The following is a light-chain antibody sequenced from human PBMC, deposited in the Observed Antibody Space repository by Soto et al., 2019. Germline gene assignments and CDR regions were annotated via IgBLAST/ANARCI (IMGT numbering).Light chain of an antibody. V-gene: IGKV3-20*01. J-gene: IGKJ2*01. Sequence: EIVLTQSPGTLSLSPGERTTLSCRASQSVTSGNIAWYQQRPGQAPRLLIYGASSRATGVPDRFSVSGSGTDFTLTISRLEPEDFAVYYCQQYGTSPYPFGQGTKLEIK. CDR1: QSVTSGN. CDR3: QQYGTSPYP. CDR2: GAS.